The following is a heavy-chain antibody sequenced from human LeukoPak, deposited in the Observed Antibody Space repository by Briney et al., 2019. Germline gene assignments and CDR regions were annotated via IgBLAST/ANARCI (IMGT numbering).Heavy chain of an antibody. CDR1: GGSFSGYY. D-gene: IGHD1-26*01. Sequence: SETLSLTCAVYGGSFSGYYWSWIRQPPGKGLEWIGEINHSGSTNYNPSLKSRVTISVDTSKNQFSLKLSSVTAADTAVYYCARVSVVGATSLFDYWGQGTLVTVSS. CDR3: ARVSVVGATSLFDY. CDR2: INHSGST. V-gene: IGHV4-34*01. J-gene: IGHJ4*02.